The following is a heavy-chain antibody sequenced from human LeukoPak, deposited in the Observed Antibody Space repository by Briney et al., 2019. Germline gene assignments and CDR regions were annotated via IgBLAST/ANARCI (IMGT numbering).Heavy chain of an antibody. CDR2: FYSSTRT. Sequence: PSETLSLTCTVCVESLTSGSRFWSWIRQPAGKGVEWIGGFYSSTRTTYNPSLESRVTISGDTAKNQFSLKLDSVTAADTAVYFCARCMSELDYGDYAYYYHMDVWGKGTTVTVSS. J-gene: IGHJ6*04. V-gene: IGHV4-61*02. CDR1: VESLTSGSRF. CDR3: ARCMSELDYGDYAYYYHMDV. D-gene: IGHD4-17*01.